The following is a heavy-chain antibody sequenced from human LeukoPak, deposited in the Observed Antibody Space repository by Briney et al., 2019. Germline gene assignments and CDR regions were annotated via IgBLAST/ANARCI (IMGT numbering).Heavy chain of an antibody. J-gene: IGHJ4*02. CDR1: GGSFSGYY. CDR3: ARAHMYYDYIWGSYRRYYFDY. V-gene: IGHV4-34*01. D-gene: IGHD3-16*02. Sequence: SETLSLTCAVYGGSFSGYYWSWIRQPPGKGLEWIGEINHSGSTNYNPSLKSRVTISVDTSKNQFSLKLNSVTAADTAVYYCARAHMYYDYIWGSYRRYYFDYWGQGTLVTVSS. CDR2: INHSGST.